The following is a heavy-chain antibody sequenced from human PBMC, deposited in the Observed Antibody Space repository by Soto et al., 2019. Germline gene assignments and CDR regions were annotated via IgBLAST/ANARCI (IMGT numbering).Heavy chain of an antibody. CDR1: GFTFSSFA. Sequence: QVQLVESGGGVVQPGRSLRLSCAASGFTFSSFAMHWVRQAPGKGLEWVAVTSYDGSNTYYADSVKGRFTISRDNSKNTLYLPMNSLRAEDTAVYYCARDGNSGYDWDYYYGMDVWGQGTTVTVSS. CDR3: ARDGNSGYDWDYYYGMDV. J-gene: IGHJ6*02. CDR2: TSYDGSNT. D-gene: IGHD5-12*01. V-gene: IGHV3-30*01.